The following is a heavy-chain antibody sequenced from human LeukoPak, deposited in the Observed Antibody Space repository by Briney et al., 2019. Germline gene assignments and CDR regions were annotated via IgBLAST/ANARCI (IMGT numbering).Heavy chain of an antibody. CDR2: ISGNGDKT. D-gene: IGHD3-10*01. V-gene: IGHV3-23*01. J-gene: IGHJ4*02. Sequence: GGSLRLSCVASGFTFGSFAMTWVRQAPGKGLEWVAAISGNGDKTYYADSVKGRFTISRDNSKTTLFLQLNSLGAGDSAVFYCAKDGTNYGLGTSFDNWGQGTLVTVSS. CDR3: AKDGTNYGLGTSFDN. CDR1: GFTFGSFA.